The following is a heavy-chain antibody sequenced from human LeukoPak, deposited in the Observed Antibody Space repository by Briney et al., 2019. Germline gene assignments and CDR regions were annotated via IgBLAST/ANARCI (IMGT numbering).Heavy chain of an antibody. Sequence: PSETLSLTCTVSGGSISSYYWSWIRQPPGKGLEWIGYIYYSGSTNYNPSLKSRVTISVDTSKNQFSLKLSSVTAADTAVYYCARDYYYYDSSGYWFDYWGQGTLVTVSS. V-gene: IGHV4-59*12. D-gene: IGHD3-22*01. J-gene: IGHJ4*02. CDR2: IYYSGST. CDR1: GGSISSYY. CDR3: ARDYYYYDSSGYWFDY.